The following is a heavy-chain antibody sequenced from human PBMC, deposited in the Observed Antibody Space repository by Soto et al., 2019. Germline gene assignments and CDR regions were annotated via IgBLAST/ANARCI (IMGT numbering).Heavy chain of an antibody. D-gene: IGHD3-22*01. CDR3: ARDFYQSSGYCDY. J-gene: IGHJ4*02. CDR1: GYTFSSYG. V-gene: IGHV1-18*01. CDR2: ISAYSGNT. Sequence: QVQLVQSGAEVKKPGASVKVSCKAYGYTFSSYGLSWVRQAPGQGLEWMGWISAYSGNTVYTQRFKGRLTMATDTSTGTAYMELRSLRSDDTAVDYGARDFYQSSGYCDYWGQGTLVTVSS.